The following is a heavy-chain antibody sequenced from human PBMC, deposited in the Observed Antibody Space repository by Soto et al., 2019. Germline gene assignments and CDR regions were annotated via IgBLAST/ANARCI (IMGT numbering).Heavy chain of an antibody. J-gene: IGHJ4*02. Sequence: EAQLVESGGGLVQPGRSLRLSCVASGFTFDDYAIHWVRQAPGKGLEWVSGISWNGAATGYADSVKGRFTTSRDNAKNSLYLQMSSLRTEGTAIYYCANLPLYGSGFDCWGQGTLVTVSS. D-gene: IGHD3-10*01. V-gene: IGHV3-9*01. CDR3: ANLPLYGSGFDC. CDR1: GFTFDDYA. CDR2: ISWNGAAT.